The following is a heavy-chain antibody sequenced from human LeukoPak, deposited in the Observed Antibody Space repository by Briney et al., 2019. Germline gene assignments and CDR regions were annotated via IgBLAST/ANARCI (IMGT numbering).Heavy chain of an antibody. V-gene: IGHV4-59*01. CDR2: IYYSGST. CDR1: GGSISSYY. J-gene: IGHJ3*02. CDR3: ARGNIVVVPAAMALDAFDI. Sequence: ETLSLTCTVSGGSISSYYWSWIRQPPGKGLEWIGYIYYSGSTNYNPSLKSWDTISVDTSKNQFSLKLSSVTAADTAVYYCARGNIVVVPAAMALDAFDIWGQGTMVTVSS. D-gene: IGHD2-2*01.